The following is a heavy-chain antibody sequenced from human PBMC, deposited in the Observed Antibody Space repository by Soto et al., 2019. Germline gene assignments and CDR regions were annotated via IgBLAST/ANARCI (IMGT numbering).Heavy chain of an antibody. D-gene: IGHD3-3*01. CDR1: GFTFSDYY. V-gene: IGHV3-11*01. CDR2: ISSSGRTI. J-gene: IGHJ5*02. Sequence: QVQLVESGGGLVKPGGSLRLSCAASGFTFSDYYMSWIRQAPGKGLEWVSLISSSGRTIYYAVSVKGRFTISRDKAKNSLDLQMNSLRSEDTAVYYCARVSRGSESITIFLVVKQSGWFYPCGQGTLVTVSS. CDR3: ARVSRGSESITIFLVVKQSGWFYP.